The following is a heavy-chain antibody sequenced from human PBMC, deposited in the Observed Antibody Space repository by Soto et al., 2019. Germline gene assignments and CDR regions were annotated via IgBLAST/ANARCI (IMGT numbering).Heavy chain of an antibody. J-gene: IGHJ6*02. Sequence: GGSLRLSCAASGFTFSSYGMHWVRQAPGKGLEWVAVISYDGSNKYYADSVKGRFTISRDNSKNTLYLQMNSLRAEDTAVYYCAKDIGGSYSHYYGMDVWGQGTTVTVSS. CDR3: AKDIGGSYSHYYGMDV. D-gene: IGHD1-26*01. V-gene: IGHV3-30*18. CDR2: ISYDGSNK. CDR1: GFTFSSYG.